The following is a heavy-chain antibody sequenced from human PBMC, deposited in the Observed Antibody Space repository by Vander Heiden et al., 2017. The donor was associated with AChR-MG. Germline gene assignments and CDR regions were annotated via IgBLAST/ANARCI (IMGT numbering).Heavy chain of an antibody. D-gene: IGHD6-6*01. CDR3: ARGGSSDLPFDY. CDR1: GFTFSSYS. V-gene: IGHV3-21*01. J-gene: IGHJ4*02. Sequence: EVQLVESGGGLVKPGGSLRLSCAASGFTFSSYSMNWVRQAPGKGLEWVSSISSSSSYIYYADSVKGRFTISRDNAKNSLYLQMNSLRAEDTAVYYCARGGSSDLPFDYWGQGTLVTVSS. CDR2: ISSSSSYI.